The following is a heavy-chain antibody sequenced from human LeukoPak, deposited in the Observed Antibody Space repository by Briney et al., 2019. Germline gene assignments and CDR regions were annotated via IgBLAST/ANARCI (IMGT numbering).Heavy chain of an antibody. Sequence: GGSLRLSCAASGFTFSSNGMHWVRQAPGKGLEWVAVIWYDGSNKYYADSVKGRFTISRDNSKNKVYLQMNSLRVEDTAVYYCVRWGPVKSLDYWGQGTLVTVSS. CDR2: IWYDGSNK. D-gene: IGHD7-27*01. CDR3: VRWGPVKSLDY. J-gene: IGHJ4*02. CDR1: GFTFSSNG. V-gene: IGHV3-33*01.